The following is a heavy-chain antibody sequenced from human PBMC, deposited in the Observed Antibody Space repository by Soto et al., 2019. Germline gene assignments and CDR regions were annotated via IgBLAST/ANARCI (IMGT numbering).Heavy chain of an antibody. CDR2: ISYDGSNK. CDR1: GFTFSGYG. CDR3: AKDLNLYYYYGMDA. J-gene: IGHJ6*02. V-gene: IGHV3-30*18. Sequence: GGSLRLSCAASGFTFSGYGMHWVRQAPGKGLEWVTAISYDGSNKYYEESVKGRFTISRDNSKNTVYLQMNSLRAEDTAVYYCAKDLNLYYYYGMDAWGQGTTVTVSS.